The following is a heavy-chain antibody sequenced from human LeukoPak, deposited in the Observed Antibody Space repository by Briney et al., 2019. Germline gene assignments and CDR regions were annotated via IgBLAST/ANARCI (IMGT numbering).Heavy chain of an antibody. CDR2: ISGSGDTT. CDR1: GFSFSGYA. J-gene: IGHJ6*03. Sequence: GGSLRLSCAGSGFSFSGYAMSWVRQAPGKGLDWVSTISGSGDTTYYADSVKGRFAISRDNAKNTLDLQMNSLTAEDTAVYYCAKGSAYYDFYYMVVCGKGTTVTVSS. CDR3: AKGSAYYDFYYMVV. V-gene: IGHV3-23*01.